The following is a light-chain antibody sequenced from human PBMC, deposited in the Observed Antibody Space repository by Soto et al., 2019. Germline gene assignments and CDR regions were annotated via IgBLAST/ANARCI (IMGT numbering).Light chain of an antibody. V-gene: IGKV3-20*01. J-gene: IGKJ4*01. CDR2: GAS. CDR3: QQYGSSPPLT. Sequence: IQSPSSVSASVGDRVTISCQASQGISSYLAWYQQKPGQAPRLLIYGASSRATGIPDRFSGSGSGTDFTLTISRLEPEDFAVYYCQQYGSSPPLTFGGGTKVEIK. CDR1: QGISSY.